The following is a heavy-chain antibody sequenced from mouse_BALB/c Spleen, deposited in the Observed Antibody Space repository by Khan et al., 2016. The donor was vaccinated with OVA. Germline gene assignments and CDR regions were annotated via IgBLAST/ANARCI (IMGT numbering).Heavy chain of an antibody. CDR3: GRGSGHYRFAY. J-gene: IGHJ3*01. CDR1: GYTFTDFA. Sequence: VQLQQSGAELVRPGVSVKISCKGSGYTFTDFAMHWVKQSHAKSLEWIGVISTYYGDANYNQNFKGKATMTVDKSSSTAYMELARLTSEDSAIYSCGRGSGHYRFAYWGQGTLVTVSA. V-gene: IGHV1S137*01. CDR2: ISTYYGDA. D-gene: IGHD2-1*01.